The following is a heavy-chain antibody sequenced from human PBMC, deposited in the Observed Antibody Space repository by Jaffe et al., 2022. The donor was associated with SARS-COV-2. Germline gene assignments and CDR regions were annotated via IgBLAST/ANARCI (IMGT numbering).Heavy chain of an antibody. CDR3: ARIPYYYESIKGWFDP. Sequence: EVQLVESGGGLVQPGGSLRLSCAASGFTFTNHAMTWVRQAPGKGLEWVSGISGSGGRTNYADSVKGRFTISRDNSKNTLYLQVNSLTAEDTAVYYCARIPYYYESIKGWFDPWGQGTLVTVSS. CDR2: ISGSGGRT. CDR1: GFTFTNHA. J-gene: IGHJ5*02. D-gene: IGHD3-22*01. V-gene: IGHV3-23*04.